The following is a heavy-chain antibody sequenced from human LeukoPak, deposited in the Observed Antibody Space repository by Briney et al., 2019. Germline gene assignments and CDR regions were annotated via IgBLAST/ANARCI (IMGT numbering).Heavy chain of an antibody. CDR3: ARKARPRDAFDI. V-gene: IGHV4-59*01. J-gene: IGHJ3*02. CDR1: GGSISTYY. CDR2: IYYSGST. D-gene: IGHD6-6*01. Sequence: SETLSLTCTVSGGSISTYYWSCIRQPPGKGLEWIGYIYYSGSTNYNPSLKSRVTISVDTSKNQFSLKLSSVTAADTAVYYCARKARPRDAFDIWGQGTMVTVSS.